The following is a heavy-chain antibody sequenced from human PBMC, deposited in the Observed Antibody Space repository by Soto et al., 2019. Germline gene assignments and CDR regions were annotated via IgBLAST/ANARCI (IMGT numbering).Heavy chain of an antibody. D-gene: IGHD3-10*01. V-gene: IGHV3-30-3*01. CDR1: GFTFSTYA. CDR3: ARNHGARALFEDYYYSGMDV. J-gene: IGHJ6*02. CDR2: ISFDGYNQ. Sequence: QVQLVESGGGVVQPGWSLRLSCAASGFTFSTYAMHWVRQAPGKGLEWVTVISFDGYNQFYADSVKGRFTISRDSSRDTVYLQMNSLSPEETVVYYCARNHGARALFEDYYYSGMDVWGQGTTFTVSS.